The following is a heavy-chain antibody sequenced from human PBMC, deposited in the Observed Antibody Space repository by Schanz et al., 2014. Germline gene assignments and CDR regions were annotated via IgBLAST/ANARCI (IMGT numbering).Heavy chain of an antibody. CDR3: AKIWKDHHLTGRPGWSDGMDV. Sequence: EVQLVESGGGLVQPGGSLRLSCAASGFTFSTYAMTWVRQAPGKGLEWVSVISDSGGSTYYADSVKGRFTISGDNSKNTLFLQMNSLRVEDTAIYYCAKIWKDHHLTGRPGWSDGMDVWGQGTTVTVSS. V-gene: IGHV3-23*04. J-gene: IGHJ6*02. CDR2: ISDSGGST. D-gene: IGHD3-3*01. CDR1: GFTFSTYA.